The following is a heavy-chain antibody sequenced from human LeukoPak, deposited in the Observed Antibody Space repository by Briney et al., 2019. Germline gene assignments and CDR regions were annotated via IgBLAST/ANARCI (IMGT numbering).Heavy chain of an antibody. V-gene: IGHV1-46*01. CDR3: ARVRYYGSGSLYYFDY. D-gene: IGHD3-10*01. J-gene: IGHJ4*02. CDR2: INPSGGST. CDR1: GYTFTNYG. Sequence: ASVKVSCKASGYTFTNYGVSWVRLAPGQGLEWMGIINPSGGSTSYAQKFQGRVTMTRDTSTSTVYMELSSLRSEDTAVYYCARVRYYGSGSLYYFDYWGQGTLVTVSS.